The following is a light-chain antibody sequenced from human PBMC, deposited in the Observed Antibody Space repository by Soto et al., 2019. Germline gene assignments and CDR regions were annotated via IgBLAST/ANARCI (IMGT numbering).Light chain of an antibody. V-gene: IGKV3-11*01. CDR2: DAS. CDR3: QQRSNWHPIT. Sequence: EIVLTQSPATLSLSPGERATLSCRASQSVSSYLAWYQQKPGQAPRLLIYDASNRATGIPARFSGSGSGTDFTLTISSLDPEEFAVYYCQQRSNWHPITFGQGTRLEIK. CDR1: QSVSSY. J-gene: IGKJ5*01.